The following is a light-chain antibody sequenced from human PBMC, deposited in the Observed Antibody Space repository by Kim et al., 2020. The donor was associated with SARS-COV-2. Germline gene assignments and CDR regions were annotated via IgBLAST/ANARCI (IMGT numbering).Light chain of an antibody. CDR2: DDS. V-gene: IGLV3-21*03. J-gene: IGLJ2*01. CDR1: NIGSKS. CDR3: QVWDTNSDHVV. Sequence: APGKTARITWGGNNIGSKSVYWYQQKSGRAPVLVVFDDSDRPSGIPERCSGSRSGNTATLTVIRVEAGDEADYYCQVWDTNSDHVVFGGGTQLTVL.